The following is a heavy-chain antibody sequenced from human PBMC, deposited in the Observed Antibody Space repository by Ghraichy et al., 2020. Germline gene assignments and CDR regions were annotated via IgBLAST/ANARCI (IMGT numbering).Heavy chain of an antibody. CDR3: ARSGLVGRVSSYYFDY. D-gene: IGHD1-26*01. CDR1: GFTFSSNA. CDR2: VSGGGAIA. J-gene: IGHJ4*02. Sequence: GGSLRLSCAASGFTFSSNALSWVRQAPGKRLECVSTVSGGGAIAFYADSVKGRFTISRDNSKNTVYLQMRSLKDEDTAVYYCARSGLVGRVSSYYFDYWGQGALVTVSS. V-gene: IGHV3-23*01.